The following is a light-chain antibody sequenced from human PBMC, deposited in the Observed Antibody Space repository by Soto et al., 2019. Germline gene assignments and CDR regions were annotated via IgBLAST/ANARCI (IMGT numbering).Light chain of an antibody. CDR3: SSFTPSSTVL. J-gene: IGLJ2*01. CDR1: SSDIGGYNY. Sequence: QSALTQPASVSGSLGQSITISCTGTSSDIGGYNYVSWYQQHPGKAPKVMIFEVSKRPSGVSNRFSGSKSGNMASLTISGLQAEDEGDYYCSSFTPSSTVLLGGGTKVTVL. CDR2: EVS. V-gene: IGLV2-14*01.